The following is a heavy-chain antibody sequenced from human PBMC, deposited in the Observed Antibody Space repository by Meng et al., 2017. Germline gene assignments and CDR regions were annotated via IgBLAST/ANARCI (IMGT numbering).Heavy chain of an antibody. CDR3: ARDEDISAAGKLFGDY. CDR1: GYNFPDYY. J-gene: IGHJ4*02. D-gene: IGHD6-13*01. V-gene: IGHV1-2*06. CDR2: IDPKNGDT. Sequence: VQLVQPGAEVKKPGAPVKVSCKPSGYNFPDYYIHWVRQAPGQGLEWMGRIDPKNGDTHYAQKFQGRVTMTGDTSISTAYMDLSGLRSDDTAVYYCARDEDISAAGKLFGDYWGQGTLVTVSS.